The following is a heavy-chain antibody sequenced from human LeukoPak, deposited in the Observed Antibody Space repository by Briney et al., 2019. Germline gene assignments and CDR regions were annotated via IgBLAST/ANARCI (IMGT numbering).Heavy chain of an antibody. Sequence: PSETLSLTCTVSGGSISRSSYHWGWIRQPPGKGLEWIGSIYYSGSTYYNPSLKSRVTISVDTSKNQFSLKLSSATAADTAVYYCARLGLSSDWGQGTLVTVSS. CDR2: IYYSGST. D-gene: IGHD6-19*01. J-gene: IGHJ4*02. CDR1: GGSISRSSYH. V-gene: IGHV4-39*01. CDR3: ARLGLSSD.